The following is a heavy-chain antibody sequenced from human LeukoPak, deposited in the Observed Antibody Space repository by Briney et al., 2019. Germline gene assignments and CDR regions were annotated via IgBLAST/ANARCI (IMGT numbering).Heavy chain of an antibody. J-gene: IGHJ4*02. CDR3: ASGIVVVPAAKGTDY. CDR2: ISSSSSYI. CDR1: GFTSSSYS. D-gene: IGHD2-2*01. V-gene: IGHV3-21*01. Sequence: PGGSLRLSCAASGFTSSSYSMNWVRQAPGKGLEWVSSISSSSSYIYYADSVKGRFTISRDNAKNSLYLQMNSLRAEDTAVYYCASGIVVVPAAKGTDYWGQGTLVTVSS.